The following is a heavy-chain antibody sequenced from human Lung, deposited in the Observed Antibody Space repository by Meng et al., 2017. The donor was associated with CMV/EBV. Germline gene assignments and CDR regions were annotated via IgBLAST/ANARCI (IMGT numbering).Heavy chain of an antibody. CDR1: GFTFSSYW. Sequence: GESXKISCAASGFTFSSYWMHWVRQAPGKGLVWVSRINSDGSSTSYADSVKGRFTISRDNAKNTLYLQMNSLRAEDTAVYYFARGEDIVVENWFDPGGKGTXVTVSS. J-gene: IGHJ5*02. D-gene: IGHD2-15*01. V-gene: IGHV3-74*01. CDR2: INSDGSST. CDR3: ARGEDIVVENWFDP.